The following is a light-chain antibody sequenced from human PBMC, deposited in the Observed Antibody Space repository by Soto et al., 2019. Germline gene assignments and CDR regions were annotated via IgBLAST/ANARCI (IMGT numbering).Light chain of an antibody. Sequence: QSVLTQPPSASGSPGQSVTISCTGTSSDVGAYDYVSWYLHHPGKAPKLMIYAVSKRPSGVPDRFSGSKSGNTASLTVSGLQAEDEADYYCSSYAGSYTLYVFGTGTKLTVL. J-gene: IGLJ1*01. CDR1: SSDVGAYDY. CDR2: AVS. V-gene: IGLV2-8*01. CDR3: SSYAGSYTLYV.